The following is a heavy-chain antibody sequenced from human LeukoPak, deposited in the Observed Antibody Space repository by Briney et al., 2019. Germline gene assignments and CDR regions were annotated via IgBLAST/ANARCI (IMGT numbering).Heavy chain of an antibody. CDR2: IYTSGST. J-gene: IGHJ3*02. CDR1: GGSISSYY. Sequence: SETLSLTCTVSGGSISSYYWSWIRQPAGKGLEWIGRIYTSGSTNYNPSLKSRVTMSVDTSKNQFSLKLSSVTAADTAVYYCARDDCSGGSCPGPHDAFDIWGQGTMVTVSS. D-gene: IGHD2-15*01. CDR3: ARDDCSGGSCPGPHDAFDI. V-gene: IGHV4-4*07.